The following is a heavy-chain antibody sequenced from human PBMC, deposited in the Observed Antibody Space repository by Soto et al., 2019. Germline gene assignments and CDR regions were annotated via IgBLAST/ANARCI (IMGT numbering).Heavy chain of an antibody. CDR3: ARVAPSGSWEFDY. CDR1: GFTFSSYS. J-gene: IGHJ4*02. D-gene: IGHD1-26*01. CDR2: ISSSSSYI. Sequence: GGSLRLSCAASGFTFSSYSMSWVRQAPGKGLEWVSSISSSSSYIYYADSVKGRFTISRDNAKNSLYLQMNSLRAEDTAVYYCARVAPSGSWEFDYWGQGTLVTVSS. V-gene: IGHV3-21*01.